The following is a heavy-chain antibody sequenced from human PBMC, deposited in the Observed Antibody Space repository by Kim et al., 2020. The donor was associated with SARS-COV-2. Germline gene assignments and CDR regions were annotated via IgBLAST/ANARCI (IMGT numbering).Heavy chain of an antibody. Sequence: YNPPLKSRVTISVHTSKTQFSLKLSSVTAADTAVYYCARVKRWLPRGADYWGQGTLVTVSS. J-gene: IGHJ4*02. V-gene: IGHV4-34*01. CDR3: ARVKRWLPRGADY. D-gene: IGHD5-12*01.